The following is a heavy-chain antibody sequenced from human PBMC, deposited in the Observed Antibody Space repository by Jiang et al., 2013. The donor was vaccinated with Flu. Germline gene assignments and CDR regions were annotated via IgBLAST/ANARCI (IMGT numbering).Heavy chain of an antibody. CDR1: GYTFTGYY. J-gene: IGHJ5*02. CDR2: INPNSGGT. V-gene: IGHV1-2*06. Sequence: EVKKPGASVKVSCKASGYTFTGYYMHWVRQAPGQGLEWMGRINPNSGGTNYAQKFQGRVTMTRDTSIGTAYMELSRLRSDDTAVYYCARVRAGWLRKDWFDPWGQGTLVTVSS. CDR3: ARVRAGWLRKDWFDP. D-gene: IGHD5-12*01.